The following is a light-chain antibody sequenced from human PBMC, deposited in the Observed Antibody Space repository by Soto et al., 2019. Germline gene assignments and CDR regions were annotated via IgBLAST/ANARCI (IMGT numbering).Light chain of an antibody. CDR2: AAS. Sequence: AIRMTQSQSSFSASTGDRVTITCRASQGISSYLAWYQQKPGKAPKLLIYAASTLQSGVPSRFSGSGSGTDLTLTISCLQSEDFATYYCQQYYSYPHTFGQGTKVEIK. V-gene: IGKV1-8*01. J-gene: IGKJ1*01. CDR3: QQYYSYPHT. CDR1: QGISSY.